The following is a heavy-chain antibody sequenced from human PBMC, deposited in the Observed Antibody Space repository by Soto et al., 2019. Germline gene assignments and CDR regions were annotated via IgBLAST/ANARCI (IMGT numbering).Heavy chain of an antibody. V-gene: IGHV3-33*01. J-gene: IGHJ4*02. CDR1: GFTFSTYG. CDR3: ARDRVLINPSYYFDY. CDR2: IWSDGSHK. D-gene: IGHD3-3*01. Sequence: QVQLVESGGGVVQPGRSLRLSCAASGFTFSTYGMHWIRQAPDKGLEWVAIIWSDGSHKYYADSMKGRFTISRDNSKNTLYLQMDSLRAEDTAVDYCARDRVLINPSYYFDYWGQGTLVTVSS.